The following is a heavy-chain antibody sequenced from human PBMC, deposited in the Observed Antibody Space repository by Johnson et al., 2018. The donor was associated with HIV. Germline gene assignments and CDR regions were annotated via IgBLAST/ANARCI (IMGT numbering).Heavy chain of an antibody. CDR1: GFTFSSYG. Sequence: VLLVESGGGVVQPGGSLRLSCAASGFTFSSYGMHWVRQAPGKGLEWVAFIRYDGTNKYYADSMKGRFTISRDNSKNTLYLQMSSLRPEDTAVYYCAKIGQWRERLDAFDVWGQGTMVTVSS. J-gene: IGHJ3*01. CDR3: AKIGQWRERLDAFDV. D-gene: IGHD6-19*01. CDR2: IRYDGTNK. V-gene: IGHV3-30*02.